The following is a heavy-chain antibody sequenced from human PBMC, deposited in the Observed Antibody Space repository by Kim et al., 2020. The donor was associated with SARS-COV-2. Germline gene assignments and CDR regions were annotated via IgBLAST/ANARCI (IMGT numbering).Heavy chain of an antibody. V-gene: IGHV3-21*01. D-gene: IGHD5-18*01. CDR3: ASPNSYGYYFDY. J-gene: IGHJ4*02. Sequence: GGSLRLSCAASGFTFSSYSMNWVRQAPGKGLEWVSSISSSSSYIYYADSVKGRFTISRDNAKNSLYLQMNSLRAEDTAVYYCASPNSYGYYFDYWGQGTLVTVSS. CDR2: ISSSSSYI. CDR1: GFTFSSYS.